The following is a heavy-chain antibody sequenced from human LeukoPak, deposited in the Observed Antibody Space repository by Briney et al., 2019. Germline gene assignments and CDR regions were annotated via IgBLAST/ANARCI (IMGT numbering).Heavy chain of an antibody. Sequence: SGGSLRLSCAASGFTFSSYSMNWVRQAPGKGLKWVSYISSSSSTIYYADSVKGRFTISRDNAKNSLYLQMNSLRAEDTAVYYCARGDLAYCGGDCRYIDYWGQGTLVTVSS. D-gene: IGHD2-21*02. CDR2: ISSSSSTI. CDR1: GFTFSSYS. J-gene: IGHJ4*02. V-gene: IGHV3-48*04. CDR3: ARGDLAYCGGDCRYIDY.